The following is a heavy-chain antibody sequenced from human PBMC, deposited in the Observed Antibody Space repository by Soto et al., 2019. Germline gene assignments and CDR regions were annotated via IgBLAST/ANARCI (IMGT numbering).Heavy chain of an antibody. CDR2: IYHSGST. V-gene: IGHV4-30-2*01. CDR3: ARGQVVAAQH. J-gene: IGHJ4*02. D-gene: IGHD2-15*01. CDR1: GGSISSGGYS. Sequence: QLQLQESGSGLVKPSQTLSLTCAVSGGSISSGGYSWSWIRQPPGKGLEWIGYIYHSGSTYYNPSLKSRVTLSVDRSKNQFSRKLSAVTAADTAVYCCARGQVVAAQHWGQGTLVTVSS.